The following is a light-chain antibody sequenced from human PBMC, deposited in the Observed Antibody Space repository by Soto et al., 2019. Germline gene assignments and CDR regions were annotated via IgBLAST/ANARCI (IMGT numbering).Light chain of an antibody. CDR1: RSGDTD. CDR3: QQYENSPIT. Sequence: ILMTLSPATLSASPGDSATLSCTGRRSGDTDLAWYQQKPGQAPRLLVFATSARATGVPDRFSGGGSGTDFTLTINRLEPEDFAVYYCQQYENSPITFGQGTRLEI. V-gene: IGKV3-15*01. CDR2: ATS. J-gene: IGKJ5*01.